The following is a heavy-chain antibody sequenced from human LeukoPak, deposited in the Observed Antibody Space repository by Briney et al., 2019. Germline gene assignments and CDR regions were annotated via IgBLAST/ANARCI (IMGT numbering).Heavy chain of an antibody. Sequence: SVKVSCKASGGTFSSYAISWVRQAPGQGLEWMGGIIPIFGTANYAQKFQGRVTITADESTSTAYMELSSLRSEDTAVYYCARRGNYYGSGSNNWFDPWGQGTLVTVSS. CDR2: IIPIFGTA. V-gene: IGHV1-69*01. D-gene: IGHD3-10*01. J-gene: IGHJ5*02. CDR1: GGTFSSYA. CDR3: ARRGNYYGSGSNNWFDP.